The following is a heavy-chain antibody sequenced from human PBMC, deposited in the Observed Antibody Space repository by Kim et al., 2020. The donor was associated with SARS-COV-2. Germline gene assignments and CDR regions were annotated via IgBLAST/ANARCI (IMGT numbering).Heavy chain of an antibody. CDR1: GYTFTGYY. V-gene: IGHV1-2*02. J-gene: IGHJ4*02. CDR3: ARMYNWNEGPYYFDY. Sequence: ASVKVSCKASGYTFTGYYMHWVRQAPGQGLEWMGWINPNSGGTNYAQKFQGRVTMTRDTSISTAYMELSRLRSDDTAVYYCARMYNWNEGPYYFDYWGQGSLATDSS. D-gene: IGHD1-20*01. CDR2: INPNSGGT.